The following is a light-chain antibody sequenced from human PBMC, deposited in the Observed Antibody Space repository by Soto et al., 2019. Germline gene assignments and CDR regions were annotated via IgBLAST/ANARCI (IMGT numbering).Light chain of an antibody. CDR3: QQYGNSPLT. Sequence: EIVLTQSPGTLSLSPGERATLSCRASQSVSSSFLAWYQQKPGQAPRLLIYGASTRAAGIPDRFSGSGSGTDFTLTISRLEPEDVAVYYRQQYGNSPLTFGGGTKLEFK. CDR1: QSVSSSF. CDR2: GAS. J-gene: IGKJ4*01. V-gene: IGKV3-20*01.